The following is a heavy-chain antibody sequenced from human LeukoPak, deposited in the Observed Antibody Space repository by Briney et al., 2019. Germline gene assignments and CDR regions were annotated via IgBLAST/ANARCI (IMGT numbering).Heavy chain of an antibody. J-gene: IGHJ4*02. CDR3: AKGRPYCGADCAFDY. V-gene: IGHV3-23*01. CDR1: GFAFSNYA. Sequence: GGSLRLSCAASGFAFSNYAMSWVRQAPGKGPEWVSAISDNGGVSTYYADSVKGRFTISRDNSKNTLFLQMNSLRAEDTAVYYCAKGRPYCGADCAFDYWGQGTLVTVSS. CDR2: ISDNGGVST. D-gene: IGHD2-21*02.